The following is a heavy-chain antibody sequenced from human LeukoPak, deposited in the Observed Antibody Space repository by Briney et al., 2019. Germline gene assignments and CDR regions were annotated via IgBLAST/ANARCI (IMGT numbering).Heavy chain of an antibody. CDR3: ARSIPGGITFGGDPNYFDY. V-gene: IGHV4-38-2*02. D-gene: IGHD3-16*01. CDR2: IYHSGST. J-gene: IGHJ4*02. CDR1: GYSISSGYY. Sequence: SETLSLTCTVSGYSISSGYYWGWIRQPPGKGLEWIGSIYHSGSTYYNPSLKSRVTISVDTSKNQFSLKLSSVTAADTAVYYCARSIPGGITFGGDPNYFDYWGQGTLVTVSS.